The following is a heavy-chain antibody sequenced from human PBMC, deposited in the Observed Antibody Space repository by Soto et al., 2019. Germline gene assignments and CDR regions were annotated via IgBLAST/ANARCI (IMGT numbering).Heavy chain of an antibody. CDR1: GYTFTSYY. CDR3: ARGIEWLLHHDAFDI. J-gene: IGHJ3*02. Sequence: ASVKVSCKASGYTFTSYYMHWVRQAPGQGLEWMGIINPSGGSTSYAQKFQGRVTMTRDTSTSTVYMELRSLRSEDTAVYYCARGIEWLLHHDAFDIWGPGTMVTVSS. D-gene: IGHD3-3*01. V-gene: IGHV1-46*01. CDR2: INPSGGST.